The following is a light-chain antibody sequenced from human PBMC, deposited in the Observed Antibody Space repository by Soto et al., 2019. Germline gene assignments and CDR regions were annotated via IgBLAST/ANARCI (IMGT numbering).Light chain of an antibody. V-gene: IGKV3-15*01. CDR1: QSVSSN. J-gene: IGKJ3*01. CDR2: GAS. CDR3: QQYNNWPPVIFT. Sequence: EIVMTQSPATLSVSPGERATLSCMASQSVSSNLAWYQQKPGQAPSLLIYGASTRATGIPARFSGSGSGTEFTLTISSLQSEDFAVYYWQQYNNWPPVIFTFGPGTKVDIK.